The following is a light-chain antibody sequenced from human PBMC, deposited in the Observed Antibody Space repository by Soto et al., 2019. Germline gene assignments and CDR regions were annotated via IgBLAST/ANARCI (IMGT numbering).Light chain of an antibody. J-gene: IGKJ5*01. CDR3: QQSNNWPPIT. CDR2: GAS. V-gene: IGKV3-15*01. CDR1: QSVRSN. Sequence: EIVMTQSPATLSVSPGERATVSCRASQSVRSNLAWYQQKPGQAPRLLIYGASTRATGIPARFSGSGSGTEFTLTISSLQSEDFAVYYCQQSNNWPPITVGPGTRLEIK.